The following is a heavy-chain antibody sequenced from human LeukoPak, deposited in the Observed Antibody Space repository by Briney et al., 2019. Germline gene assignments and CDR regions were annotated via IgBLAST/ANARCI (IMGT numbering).Heavy chain of an antibody. J-gene: IGHJ3*02. CDR2: IYYSGST. CDR1: GGSISSYY. V-gene: IGHV4-59*01. CDR3: ARGTLYYYGSGSYQDAFDI. D-gene: IGHD3-10*01. Sequence: SETLSLTCTVSGGSISSYYWSWIRQPPGKGLEWIGYIYYSGSTNYNPSLKSRATISVDTSKNQFSLKLSSVTAADTAVYYCARGTLYYYGSGSYQDAFDIWGQGTMVTVSS.